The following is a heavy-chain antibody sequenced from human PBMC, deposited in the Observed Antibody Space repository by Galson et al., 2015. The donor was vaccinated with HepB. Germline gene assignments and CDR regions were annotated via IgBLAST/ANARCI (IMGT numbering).Heavy chain of an antibody. Sequence: KVSCKASGYNFITSAMQWARQAPGQRLEWMGWINAGNGNTRYSQKFQGRVTITRDTSASTVYLELSSLRSEDTAVYYCANSIRNYFDYWGQGTLVTVSS. J-gene: IGHJ4*02. V-gene: IGHV1-3*01. CDR3: ANSIRNYFDY. CDR1: GYNFITSA. D-gene: IGHD2-15*01. CDR2: INAGNGNT.